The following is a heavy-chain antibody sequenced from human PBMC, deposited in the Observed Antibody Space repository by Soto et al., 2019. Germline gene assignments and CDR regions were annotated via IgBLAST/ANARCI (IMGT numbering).Heavy chain of an antibody. V-gene: IGHV4-31*03. D-gene: IGHD2-2*01. CDR3: ARMGAVVPAAMYYYYGMDV. CDR2: IYYSGST. J-gene: IGHJ6*02. CDR1: GGSISSGGYY. Sequence: QVQLQESGPGLVKPSQTLSLTCTVSGGSISSGGYYWSWIRQHPGKGLEWIGYIYYSGSTYYNPSLKSRVTISVDTSKNQFSLKLSSVTAADTAVYYCARMGAVVPAAMYYYYGMDVWGQGTTVTVSS.